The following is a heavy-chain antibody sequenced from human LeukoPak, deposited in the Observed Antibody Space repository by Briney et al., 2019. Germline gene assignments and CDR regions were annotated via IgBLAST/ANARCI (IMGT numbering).Heavy chain of an antibody. CDR2: IKQDGSQT. CDR1: GGSISSSNW. V-gene: IGHV3-7*01. Sequence: ETLSLTCAVSGGSISSSNWWSWVRQPPGKGLEWMANIKQDGSQTYYVDSVKGRFTISRDNAKNSLYLQMNSLRAEDTALYYCARKGLPDYWGQGTLVTVSS. J-gene: IGHJ4*02. CDR3: ARKGLPDY.